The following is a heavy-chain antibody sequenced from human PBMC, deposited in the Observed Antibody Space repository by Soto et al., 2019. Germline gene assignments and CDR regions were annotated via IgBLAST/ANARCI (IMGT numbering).Heavy chain of an antibody. V-gene: IGHV3-23*01. J-gene: IGHJ4*02. D-gene: IGHD3-10*01. CDR3: AKARGIHY. CDR2: ISGSGSST. Sequence: EVQLLESGGGLVEPGGSRRLSCAASGFTFSSYTMSWVRQAPGKGLEWVSTISGSGSSTYSADSVKGRFTISRDNSKNPLYRQLNSVTGQDTAIHDCAKARGIHYWGQGTLVTVSS. CDR1: GFTFSSYT.